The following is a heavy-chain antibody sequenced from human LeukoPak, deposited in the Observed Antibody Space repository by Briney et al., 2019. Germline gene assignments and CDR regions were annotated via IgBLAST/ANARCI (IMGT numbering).Heavy chain of an antibody. J-gene: IGHJ4*02. Sequence: GGSLRLSCAASGFTFSSYWMSWVRQAPGKGLEWVANIKQDGSEKYYVDSVKGRFTISRDNAKNSLYLQMNSLRAEDTALYYCARDLTIAAAAHFDYWGQGTLVTVSS. V-gene: IGHV3-7*03. D-gene: IGHD6-13*01. CDR1: GFTFSSYW. CDR2: IKQDGSEK. CDR3: ARDLTIAAAAHFDY.